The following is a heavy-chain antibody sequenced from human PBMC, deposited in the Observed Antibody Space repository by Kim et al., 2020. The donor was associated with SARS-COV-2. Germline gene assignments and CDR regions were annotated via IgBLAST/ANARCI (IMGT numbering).Heavy chain of an antibody. J-gene: IGHJ2*01. CDR2: INHSGST. Sequence: SETLSLTCAVYGGSFSGYYWSWIRQLPGKGLEWIGEINHSGSTNYNPSLKSRVTISVDTSKNQFSLKLSSVTAADTAVYYCARGSGGGDRRYFDLWGRGT. CDR3: ARGSGGGDRRYFDL. V-gene: IGHV4-34*01. D-gene: IGHD2-21*02. CDR1: GGSFSGYY.